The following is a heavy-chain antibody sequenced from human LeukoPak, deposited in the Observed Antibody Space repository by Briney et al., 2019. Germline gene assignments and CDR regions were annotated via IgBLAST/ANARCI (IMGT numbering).Heavy chain of an antibody. V-gene: IGHV4-61*02. D-gene: IGHD4-17*01. J-gene: IGHJ6*03. Sequence: PSETLSLTCTVSGGSISSGSYYWSWLRQPAGKGLEWIGRIYTSGSTNYNPSLKSRVTISVDTSKNQFSLKLSSVTAADTAVYYCARGGGDYTYYYYMDVWGKGTTVTISS. CDR2: IYTSGST. CDR1: GGSISSGSYY. CDR3: ARGGGDYTYYYYMDV.